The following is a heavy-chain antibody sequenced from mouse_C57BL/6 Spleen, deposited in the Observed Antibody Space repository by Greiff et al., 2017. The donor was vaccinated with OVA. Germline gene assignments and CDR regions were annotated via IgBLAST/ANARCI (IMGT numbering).Heavy chain of an antibody. D-gene: IGHD1-1*01. CDR2: IDPSDSYT. V-gene: IGHV1-69*01. CDR3: ARYYGKRLGYAMDY. Sequence: QVQLQQSGAELVMPGASVKLSCKASGYTFTSYWMHWVKQRPGQGLEWIGEIDPSDSYTNYNQKFKGKSTLTVDKSSSTAYMQLSSLTSEDSAVYYCARYYGKRLGYAMDYWGQGTSVTVSS. J-gene: IGHJ4*01. CDR1: GYTFTSYW.